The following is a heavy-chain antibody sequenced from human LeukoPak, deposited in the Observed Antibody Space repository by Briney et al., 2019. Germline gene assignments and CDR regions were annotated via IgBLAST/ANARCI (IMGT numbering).Heavy chain of an antibody. J-gene: IGHJ4*02. D-gene: IGHD4-17*01. CDR3: ARGPPAVPYYFDY. Sequence: ASVKVSCKASGYTLTNYGINWVRQAPGQGLAWMGWISGYNGNTNYAQKFQGRVTMTTDTTTSTVYMELRSLRSDDTAVYYCARGPPAVPYYFDYWGQGTLVSVSS. V-gene: IGHV1-18*01. CDR1: GYTLTNYG. CDR2: ISGYNGNT.